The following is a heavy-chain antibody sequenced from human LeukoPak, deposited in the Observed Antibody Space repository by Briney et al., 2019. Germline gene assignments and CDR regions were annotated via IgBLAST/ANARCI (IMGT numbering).Heavy chain of an antibody. Sequence: SETLSLTCTVSGGSISSYYWSWIRQPPGKGLEWIGYISYSGSTNYNPSLKSRVTISMDTSKNHFSLKLSSVTAADTAVYYCAGNSASSYGNQPSWGQGTLVTVSS. CDR2: ISYSGST. CDR3: AGNSASSYGNQPS. J-gene: IGHJ4*02. V-gene: IGHV4-59*08. CDR1: GGSISSYY. D-gene: IGHD3-10*01.